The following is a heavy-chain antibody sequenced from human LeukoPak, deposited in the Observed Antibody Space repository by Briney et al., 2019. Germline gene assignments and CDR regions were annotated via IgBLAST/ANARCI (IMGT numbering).Heavy chain of an antibody. CDR2: ISSSGSTI. D-gene: IGHD3-10*02. Sequence: PGGSLRLSCAASGFTFSSYEMNWVRQAPGKGLEWVPYISSSGSTIYYADSVKGRFTISRDNAKNPLYLQMNSLRAEDTAVYYCAELGITMIGGVWGKGTTVTISS. J-gene: IGHJ6*04. CDR1: GFTFSSYE. V-gene: IGHV3-48*03. CDR3: AELGITMIGGV.